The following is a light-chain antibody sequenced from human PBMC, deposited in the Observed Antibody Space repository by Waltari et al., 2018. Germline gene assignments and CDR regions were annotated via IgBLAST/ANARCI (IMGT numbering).Light chain of an antibody. V-gene: IGKV3-11*01. Sequence: EIVLTQSPVTLSLSPGVRATFSCRASQSVSIYLAWYQQKPGQTPSLLIYDASNRATGIPARFSGSGSGTDFTLTISSLEPEDVAVYYCQQRSDWPPGFTFGPGTKVDIK. CDR3: QQRSDWPPGFT. J-gene: IGKJ3*01. CDR1: QSVSIY. CDR2: DAS.